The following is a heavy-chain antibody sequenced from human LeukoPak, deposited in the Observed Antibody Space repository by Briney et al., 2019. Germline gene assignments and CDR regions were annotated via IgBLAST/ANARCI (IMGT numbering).Heavy chain of an antibody. CDR1: GSTFAAYF. V-gene: IGHV1-2*02. CDR3: ARDRGSPDAFDT. CDR2: IDPNSGGT. J-gene: IGHJ3*02. Sequence: ASVKVSCKASGSTFAAYFMHWVRQAPGQGLEWMGWIDPNSGGTNFAQKFQGRVTMTRDTSTTTAYMELSSLRSDDTAVYFCARDRGSPDAFDTWGQGTMVTVSS. D-gene: IGHD5-24*01.